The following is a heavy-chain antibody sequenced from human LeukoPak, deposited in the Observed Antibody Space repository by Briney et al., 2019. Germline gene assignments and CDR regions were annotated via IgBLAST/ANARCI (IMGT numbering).Heavy chain of an antibody. V-gene: IGHV4-30-4*01. Sequence: SQTLSLTCTVSGGSITSGDYYWSWIRQPPGKGLEWIGYIYYSGSTYYNPSLKSRVTISVDTSKNQFSLKLSSVTAADTAVYYCARLEQQLAFDYWGQGTLVTVSS. CDR1: GGSITSGDYY. CDR3: ARLEQQLAFDY. J-gene: IGHJ4*02. D-gene: IGHD6-13*01. CDR2: IYYSGST.